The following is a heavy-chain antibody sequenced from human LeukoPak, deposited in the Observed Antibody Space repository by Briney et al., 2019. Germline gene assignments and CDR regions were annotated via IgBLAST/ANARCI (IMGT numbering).Heavy chain of an antibody. CDR1: GGSISSSSYY. D-gene: IGHD2-15*01. Sequence: SEALSLTCTVSGGSISSSSYYWGWIRQPPGKGLEWIGSIYYSGSTYYNPSLKSRVTISVDTSKNQFSLKLSSVTAADTAVYYCSSLAVAAIYDAFDIWGQGTMVTVSS. V-gene: IGHV4-39*01. J-gene: IGHJ3*02. CDR3: SSLAVAAIYDAFDI. CDR2: IYYSGST.